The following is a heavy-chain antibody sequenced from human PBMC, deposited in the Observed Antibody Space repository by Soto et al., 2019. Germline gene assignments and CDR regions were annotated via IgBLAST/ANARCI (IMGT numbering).Heavy chain of an antibody. J-gene: IGHJ6*02. CDR2: ISYTGST. Sequence: PSETLSLTCTVSGGSVSSGGYYWSWIRQPPGKELECIGYISYTGSTNYNPSLKSRVTISIDTSKNQFSLRLSSVTAADTAVYYCARDSSGRNYFYYGVNVWGQGTTVTVSS. V-gene: IGHV4-61*08. CDR3: ARDSSGRNYFYYGVNV. CDR1: GGSVSSGGYY. D-gene: IGHD6-19*01.